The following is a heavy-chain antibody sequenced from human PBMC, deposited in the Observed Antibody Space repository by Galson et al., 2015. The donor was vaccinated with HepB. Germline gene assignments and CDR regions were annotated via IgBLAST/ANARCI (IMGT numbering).Heavy chain of an antibody. CDR3: ARRGIASEYFDY. D-gene: IGHD1-14*01. CDR1: GYSLTSYW. V-gene: IGHV5-51*01. J-gene: IGHJ4*02. CDR2: IYPGDSDT. Sequence: SGAEVKKPGVSLKISCKGTGYSLTSYWIGWVRQMPGIGLEWMGIIYPGDSDTRYSPSFQGQVTISADKSIGTAYLQWSSLKASDTAMYYCARRGIASEYFDYWGQGTLVTVSS.